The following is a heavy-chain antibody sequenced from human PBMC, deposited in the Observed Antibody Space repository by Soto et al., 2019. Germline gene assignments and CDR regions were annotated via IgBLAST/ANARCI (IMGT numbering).Heavy chain of an antibody. Sequence: EVQLVESGGGLVKPGGSLRLSCAASGVTFSNDWMSWVSQAPGKGLEWVGRIKSKTEGGTTYYAAPVKGRFTISRDDSKNTRDLQMNSRKPEDTAVYYGNTVAPYSGRLSFDYWGQRSQVTGSS. CDR3: NTVAPYSGRLSFDY. CDR2: IKSKTEGGTT. CDR1: GVTFSNDW. V-gene: IGHV3-15*01. J-gene: IGHJ4*02. D-gene: IGHD1-26*01.